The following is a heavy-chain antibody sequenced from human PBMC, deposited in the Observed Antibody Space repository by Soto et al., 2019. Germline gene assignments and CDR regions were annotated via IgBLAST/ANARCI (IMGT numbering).Heavy chain of an antibody. CDR2: IIPIFGTA. J-gene: IGHJ4*02. D-gene: IGHD6-19*01. V-gene: IGHV1-69*13. CDR3: AREGNSSGWFGTYFDY. Sequence: ASVKVSCKASGGTFSSYAISWVRQAPGQGLEWMGGIIPIFGTANYAQKFQGRVTITADESTSTAYMELSSLRSEDTAVYYCAREGNSSGWFGTYFDYWGQGTMVTVYS. CDR1: GGTFSSYA.